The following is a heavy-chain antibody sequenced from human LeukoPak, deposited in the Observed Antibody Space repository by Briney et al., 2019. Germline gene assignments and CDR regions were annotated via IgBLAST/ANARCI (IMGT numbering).Heavy chain of an antibody. CDR2: IKSKTDGGTT. CDR1: GFTFSNAW. J-gene: IGHJ6*03. V-gene: IGHV3-15*01. D-gene: IGHD3-22*01. CDR3: TTDPNRDPYYYDSSYGYYYYYMDV. Sequence: PGGSPRLSCAASGFTFSNAWMSWVRQAPGKGLEWVGRIKSKTDGGTTDYAAPVKGRFTISRDDSKNTLYLQMNSLKTEDTAVYYCTTDPNRDPYYYDSSYGYYYYYMDVWGKGTTVTVSS.